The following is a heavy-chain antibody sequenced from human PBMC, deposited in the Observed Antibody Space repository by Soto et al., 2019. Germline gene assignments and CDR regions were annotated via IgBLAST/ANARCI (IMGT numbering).Heavy chain of an antibody. CDR2: ISKDGNSK. Sequence: GGSLRLSCAASGFTFSNYAIHWVRQAPGKGLEWVTIISKDGNSKHYADSVKGRFTISRDNSKNTLFLQMNSLRAEDTAVYYCARDPQGSYCYIDYWGQGTPVTVSS. CDR3: ARDPQGSYCYIDY. J-gene: IGHJ4*02. V-gene: IGHV3-30-3*01. CDR1: GFTFSNYA. D-gene: IGHD3-10*01.